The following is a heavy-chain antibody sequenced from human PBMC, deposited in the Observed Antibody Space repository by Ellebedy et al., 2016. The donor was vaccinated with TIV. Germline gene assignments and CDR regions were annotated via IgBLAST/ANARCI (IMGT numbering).Heavy chain of an antibody. D-gene: IGHD6-13*01. V-gene: IGHV3-30-3*01. Sequence: GESLKISXAASGFTFSSYAMHWVRQAPGKGLEWVAVISYDGSNKYYADSVKGRFTISRDNSKNTLYLQMNSLRAEDTAVYYCARDISSSGIDYWGQGTLVTVSS. CDR3: ARDISSSGIDY. J-gene: IGHJ4*02. CDR2: ISYDGSNK. CDR1: GFTFSSYA.